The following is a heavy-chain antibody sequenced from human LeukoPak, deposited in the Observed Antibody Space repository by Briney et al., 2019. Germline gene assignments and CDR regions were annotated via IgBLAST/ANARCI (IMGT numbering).Heavy chain of an antibody. CDR3: AKDGYDILTGYYIIYYYGMDV. V-gene: IGHV3-23*01. Sequence: GGSLRLCCAASGFTFSSYAMSWVRQAPGKGLEWVSAISGSGGSTYYADSVKGRFTISRDNSKNTLYLQMNSLRAEDTAVYYCAKDGYDILTGYYIIYYYGMDVWGQGTTVTVSS. CDR1: GFTFSSYA. J-gene: IGHJ6*02. CDR2: ISGSGGST. D-gene: IGHD3-9*01.